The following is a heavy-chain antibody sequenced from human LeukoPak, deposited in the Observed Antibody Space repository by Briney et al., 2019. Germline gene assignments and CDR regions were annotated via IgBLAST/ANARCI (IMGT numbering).Heavy chain of an antibody. Sequence: ASVKVSCKASGGTFSSYAISWVRQAPGQGLEWMGWISGYNGNTNYAQKLQGRVTMTTDTSTSTAYMELRSLRSDDTAVYYCARVSPTVLEGDYWGQGTLVTVSS. CDR2: ISGYNGNT. D-gene: IGHD1-1*01. CDR3: ARVSPTVLEGDY. V-gene: IGHV1-18*01. J-gene: IGHJ4*02. CDR1: GGTFSSYA.